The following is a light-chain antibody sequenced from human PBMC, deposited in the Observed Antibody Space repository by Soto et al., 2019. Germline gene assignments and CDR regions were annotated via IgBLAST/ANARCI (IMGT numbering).Light chain of an antibody. CDR1: QSISTY. CDR2: GAS. V-gene: IGKV1-39*01. Sequence: DIQMTQSPSALSASVGDRVTITCRASQSISTYLEWFQQKPGKAPKLLIYGASTLQSGVPSRFSGSGSGTDFTLTISSLQPEDFATNYCQQSYSTPPITFGQGTRLEIK. CDR3: QQSYSTPPIT. J-gene: IGKJ5*01.